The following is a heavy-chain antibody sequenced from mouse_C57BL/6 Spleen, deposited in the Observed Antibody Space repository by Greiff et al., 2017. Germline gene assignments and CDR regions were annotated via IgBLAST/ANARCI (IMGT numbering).Heavy chain of an antibody. J-gene: IGHJ4*01. CDR3: ARSGSNGAMDY. Sequence: QVQLKQPGAELVMPGASVKLSCKASGYTFTSYWMHWVKQRPGQGLEWIGEIDPSDSYTNYNQKFKGKSTLTVDKSSSTAYMQLSSLTSEDSAVYYCARSGSNGAMDYWGQGTSVTVSS. CDR2: IDPSDSYT. D-gene: IGHD2-5*01. V-gene: IGHV1-69*01. CDR1: GYTFTSYW.